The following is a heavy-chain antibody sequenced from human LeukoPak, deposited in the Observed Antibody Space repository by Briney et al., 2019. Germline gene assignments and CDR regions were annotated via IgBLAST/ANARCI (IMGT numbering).Heavy chain of an antibody. D-gene: IGHD4-11*01. Sequence: KTGGSLRLSCAASGFTFSSYSMNWVPQAPGKGLEWVSSISSRSSYIYYADSVKGRFTISRDDSKNTVYLQMNGLRAGDTAVYYCAKDAQRGFDYSNSLEYWGQGTLVTVSS. CDR3: AKDAQRGFDYSNSLEY. CDR2: ISSRSSYI. J-gene: IGHJ4*02. CDR1: GFTFSSYS. V-gene: IGHV3-21*01.